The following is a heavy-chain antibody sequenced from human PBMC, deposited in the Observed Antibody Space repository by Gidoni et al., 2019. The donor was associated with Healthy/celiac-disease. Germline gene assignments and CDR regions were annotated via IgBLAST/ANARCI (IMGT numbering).Heavy chain of an antibody. J-gene: IGHJ4*02. CDR3: VSGRYFDY. CDR2: ISYDGSNK. Sequence: QVQPVESGGGVVQPGRSLRLTCAASGFTFSTYGMHGVRQAPGKGLEWVALISYDGSNKYYADSVKGRFTISRDTSKNTLYVQMNSLRAEDTAVDYWVSGRYFDYWGQGTLVTVSS. D-gene: IGHD1-26*01. CDR1: GFTFSTYG. V-gene: IGHV3-30*03.